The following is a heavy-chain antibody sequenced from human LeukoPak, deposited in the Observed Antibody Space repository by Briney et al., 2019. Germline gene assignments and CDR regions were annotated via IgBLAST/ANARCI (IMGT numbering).Heavy chain of an antibody. Sequence: QSGGSLRLPCAASGFTVRSYWMHWVRQAPGKGLVWVSHINSDGSNTGYADSVKGRFTISRDTAKNTLYLQMDSLRAEDTAVYYCVRQDIGSYLGGYWGQGTLVTVSS. CDR3: VRQDIGSYLGGY. CDR1: GFTVRSYW. V-gene: IGHV3-74*01. CDR2: INSDGSNT. D-gene: IGHD1-26*01. J-gene: IGHJ4*02.